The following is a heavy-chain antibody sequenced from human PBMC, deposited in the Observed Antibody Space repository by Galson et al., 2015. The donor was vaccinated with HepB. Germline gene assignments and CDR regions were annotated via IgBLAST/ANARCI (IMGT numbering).Heavy chain of an antibody. CDR2: ISSSSSYI. CDR1: GFTFSSYS. D-gene: IGHD6-19*01. J-gene: IGHJ6*02. CDR3: ARRIAVAGTTYYYYGMDV. Sequence: SLRLSCAASGFTFSSYSMNWVRQAPGKGLEWVSSISSSSSYIYYADSVKGRFTISRDNAKNSLYLQMNSLRAEDTAVYYCARRIAVAGTTYYYYGMDVWGQGTTVTVSS. V-gene: IGHV3-21*01.